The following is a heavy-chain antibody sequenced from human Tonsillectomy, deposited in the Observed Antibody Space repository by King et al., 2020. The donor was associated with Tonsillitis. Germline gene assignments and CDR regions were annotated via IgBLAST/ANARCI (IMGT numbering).Heavy chain of an antibody. CDR3: ARHSSKGGSYPY. CDR2: IYYSGGT. V-gene: IGHV4-59*08. Sequence: QLQESGPGLVKPSETLSLTCTVSGGSISSYYWSWIRQPPGKGLEWIGYIYYSGGTNYNPSLKSRVTISVDTSKNQFSLKLSSVTAADTAVYYCARHSSKGGSYPYWGQGTLVTVSS. CDR1: GGSISSYY. D-gene: IGHD1-26*01. J-gene: IGHJ4*02.